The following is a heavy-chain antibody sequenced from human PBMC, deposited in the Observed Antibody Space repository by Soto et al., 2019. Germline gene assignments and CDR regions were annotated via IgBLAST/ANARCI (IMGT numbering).Heavy chain of an antibody. Sequence: GGSLRLSCAASGFTFSSYSMNWVRQAPGKGLEWVSYISSSSSTIYYADSVKGRFTISRDNAKNSLYLQMNSLRAEDTAVYYCARTIQYSSSFGYYYYYMDVWGKGTTVTVSS. CDR3: ARTIQYSSSFGYYYYYMDV. CDR2: ISSSSSTI. J-gene: IGHJ6*03. CDR1: GFTFSSYS. V-gene: IGHV3-48*01. D-gene: IGHD6-13*01.